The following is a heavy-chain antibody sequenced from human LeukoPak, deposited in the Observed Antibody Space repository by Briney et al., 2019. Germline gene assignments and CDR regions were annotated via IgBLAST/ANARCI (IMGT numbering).Heavy chain of an antibody. CDR2: IYHSGST. CDR1: GGSISSRNW. D-gene: IGHD3-22*01. CDR3: ARKEYYYDSSGSSAWFDP. J-gene: IGHJ5*02. Sequence: SETLSLTCAVSGGSISSRNWWSWVRQPPGKGLEWIGEIYHSGSTNYNPSLKSRVTISVDKSKNQFSLKLSSVTAADTAVYYCARKEYYYDSSGSSAWFDPWGQGTLVTVSS. V-gene: IGHV4-4*02.